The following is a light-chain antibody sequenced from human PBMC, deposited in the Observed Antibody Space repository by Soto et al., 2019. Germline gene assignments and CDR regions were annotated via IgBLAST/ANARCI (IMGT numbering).Light chain of an antibody. Sequence: QSVLTQPPSGSGAPGQAVTISCTGNSNDIGGYNYVSWYQRHPGKAPKLMIYDVSDRPSGVSNRFSGSKSGNTASLTISGLQAEDEADYFCSSYTSSSTPFVFGTGTKVTVL. CDR3: SSYTSSSTPFV. J-gene: IGLJ1*01. CDR2: DVS. CDR1: SNDIGGYNY. V-gene: IGLV2-14*03.